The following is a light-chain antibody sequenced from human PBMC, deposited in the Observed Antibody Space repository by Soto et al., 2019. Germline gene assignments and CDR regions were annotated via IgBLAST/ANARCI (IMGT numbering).Light chain of an antibody. Sequence: DFQLTQSPSSLSASVGDRVTITCRSSQSVTTYLNWYQQKPGKAPKLLIYVASVLQTGVPSRSSGSGSGTNFSLTINGLQPEDFATYYCQQTYSIPPLTFGGGTRVEIK. CDR3: QQTYSIPPLT. CDR1: QSVTTY. J-gene: IGKJ4*01. V-gene: IGKV1-39*01. CDR2: VAS.